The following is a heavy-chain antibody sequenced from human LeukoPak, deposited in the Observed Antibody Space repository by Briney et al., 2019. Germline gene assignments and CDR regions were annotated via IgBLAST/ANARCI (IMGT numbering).Heavy chain of an antibody. CDR2: ISYAGTKI. V-gene: IGHV3-30-3*01. Sequence: PGGSLRLSCVASGFTFSYYPMHWVRQAPGKGLEWVATISYAGTKIYYADSVKGRLTISRDNSRNTLYLQMSSLRTEDTAVYYCARGPYYAGSGYDFDYWGQGALVTVSS. CDR3: ARGPYYAGSGYDFDY. J-gene: IGHJ4*02. CDR1: GFTFSYYP. D-gene: IGHD3-22*01.